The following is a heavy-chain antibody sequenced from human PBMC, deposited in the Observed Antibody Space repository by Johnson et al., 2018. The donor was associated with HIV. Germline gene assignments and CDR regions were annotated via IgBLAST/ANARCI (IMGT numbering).Heavy chain of an antibody. CDR2: ISSGAASI. Sequence: QVQLVESGGGLVKPGGSLRLSCGASGFSFSDSHMSWIRQAPGKGLEWISYISSGAASIHNADSVKGRFTISRDSANNSLYLQMNSLRAEETAVYYCARELTYYYGSGSYPSGLDAFDIWGQGTMVTVSS. CDR1: GFSFSDSH. CDR3: ARELTYYYGSGSYPSGLDAFDI. J-gene: IGHJ3*02. V-gene: IGHV3-11*04. D-gene: IGHD3-10*01.